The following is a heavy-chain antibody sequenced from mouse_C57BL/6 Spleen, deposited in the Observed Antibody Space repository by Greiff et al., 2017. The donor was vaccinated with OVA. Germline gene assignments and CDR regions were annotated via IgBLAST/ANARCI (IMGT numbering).Heavy chain of an antibody. J-gene: IGHJ4*01. CDR3: ARGGYYDHYYAMDY. CDR2: ISDGGSYT. V-gene: IGHV5-4*03. Sequence: EVKVVESGGGLVKPGGSLKLSCAASGFTFSSYAMSWVRQTPEKRLEWVATISDGGSYTYYPDNVKGRFTISRDNAKNNLYLQMSHLKSEDTAMYYCARGGYYDHYYAMDYWGQGTSVTVSS. CDR1: GFTFSSYA. D-gene: IGHD2-4*01.